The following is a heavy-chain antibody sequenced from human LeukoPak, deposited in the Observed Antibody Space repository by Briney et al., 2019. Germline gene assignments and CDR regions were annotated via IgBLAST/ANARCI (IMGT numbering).Heavy chain of an antibody. CDR1: GFTFSSYA. V-gene: IGHV3-23*01. CDR2: LSGGDGISGSGGST. J-gene: IGHJ4*02. Sequence: GGSLRLSCAASGFTFSSYAMSWVRQAPGKGLEWVSALSGGDGISGSGGSTYYADSVKGRFTISRDNSKNTLYLQMNSLRAEDTAVYYCAKLRYYYDSSGYYYFDYWGQGTLVTVSS. CDR3: AKLRYYYDSSGYYYFDY. D-gene: IGHD3-22*01.